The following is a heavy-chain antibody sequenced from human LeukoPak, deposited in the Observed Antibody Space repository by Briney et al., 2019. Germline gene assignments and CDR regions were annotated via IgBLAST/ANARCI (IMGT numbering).Heavy chain of an antibody. J-gene: IGHJ5*02. CDR1: GGSISSYY. Sequence: KSSETLSLTCTVSGGSISSYYWSWIRQPPGKGLEWIGYIYYSGSTNYNPSLKSRVTISVDTSKNQFSLKLSSVTAADTAVYYCARDLVGATLSNWFDPWGQGTLVTVSS. D-gene: IGHD1-26*01. V-gene: IGHV4-59*01. CDR3: ARDLVGATLSNWFDP. CDR2: IYYSGST.